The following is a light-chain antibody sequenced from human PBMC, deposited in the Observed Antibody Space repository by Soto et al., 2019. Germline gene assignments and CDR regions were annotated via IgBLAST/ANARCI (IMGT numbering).Light chain of an antibody. V-gene: IGKV1-5*01. J-gene: IGKJ1*01. CDR2: DAS. Sequence: DIQMTQSPSTLSASVGDRVTITCRASQIISSWLAWYQQKPGKAPKLLIYDASSLESGVPSRFSGSGSGTEFTLTISSLQPDGFATYYCQQYNSYAWTFGQGTKVDIK. CDR1: QIISSW. CDR3: QQYNSYAWT.